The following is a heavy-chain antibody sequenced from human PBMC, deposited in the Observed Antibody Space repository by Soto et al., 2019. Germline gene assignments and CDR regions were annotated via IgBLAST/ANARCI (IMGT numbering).Heavy chain of an antibody. CDR3: ARVGSLTERSREPFDP. D-gene: IGHD1-26*01. V-gene: IGHV1-18*01. CDR1: GYTFTSYG. Sequence: GASVKVSCKASGYTFTSYGISWVRQAPGQGLEWMGWISAYNGNTNYAQKLQGRVTMTTDTSTSTAYMELRSLRSDDTAVYYCARVGSLTERSREPFDPWGQGTLVTVSS. CDR2: ISAYNGNT. J-gene: IGHJ5*02.